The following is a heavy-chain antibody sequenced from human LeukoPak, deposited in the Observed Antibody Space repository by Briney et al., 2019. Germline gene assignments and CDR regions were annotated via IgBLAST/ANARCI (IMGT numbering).Heavy chain of an antibody. CDR3: ARDSRGGSGSPDAFDI. J-gene: IGHJ3*02. D-gene: IGHD3-10*01. Sequence: SETLSLTCAVYGGSFSGYYWSWIRQPPGKGLEWIGEINHSGSTYYNPSLKSRVTISVDRSKNQFSLKLSSVTAADTAVYYCARDSRGGSGSPDAFDIWGQGTMVTVSS. V-gene: IGHV4-34*01. CDR2: INHSGST. CDR1: GGSFSGYY.